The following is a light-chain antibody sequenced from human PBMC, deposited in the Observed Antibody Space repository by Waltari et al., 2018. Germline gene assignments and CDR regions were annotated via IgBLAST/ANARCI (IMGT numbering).Light chain of an antibody. Sequence: IQMTQAPSSLTASVGDRVTITCRASQSISTSLNWNQQIPGKAPKLLIYVASTLQSGVPSRFSGSGSGTDFSLTISSLQPEDFATYYCQQSYTTAYTFGQGTKLEIK. CDR2: VAS. J-gene: IGKJ2*01. CDR3: QQSYTTAYT. V-gene: IGKV1-39*01. CDR1: QSISTS.